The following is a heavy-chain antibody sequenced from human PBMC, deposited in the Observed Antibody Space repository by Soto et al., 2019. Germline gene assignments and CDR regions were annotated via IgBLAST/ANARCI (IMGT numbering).Heavy chain of an antibody. D-gene: IGHD1-26*01. V-gene: IGHV1-3*01. Sequence: GASVKVSCKASGYTFRSYAIHWVRQAPGQSLEWMGWISAGNGNTKYSEKFQGRVTLTRDTAARIAYMELNSLRSEDTAVYFCAKNYHARYFYKLPMDVRGQGTTVTVSS. CDR1: GYTFRSYA. J-gene: IGHJ6*02. CDR3: AKNYHARYFYKLPMDV. CDR2: ISAGNGNT.